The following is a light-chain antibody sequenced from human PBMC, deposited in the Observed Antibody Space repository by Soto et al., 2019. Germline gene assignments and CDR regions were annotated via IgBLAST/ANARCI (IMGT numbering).Light chain of an antibody. CDR1: TNDIGGYNY. CDR2: DVT. CDR3: CSYGGSHSVEV. Sequence: QSALTQPRSMSGSPGQSVTISCTGTTNDIGGYNYVSWYQQYPGKAPKLLVYDVTQRPSGVPDRFSGSKSGNTASLTISGLQAEDEADYYCCSYGGSHSVEVFGGGTKLTVL. V-gene: IGLV2-11*01. J-gene: IGLJ3*02.